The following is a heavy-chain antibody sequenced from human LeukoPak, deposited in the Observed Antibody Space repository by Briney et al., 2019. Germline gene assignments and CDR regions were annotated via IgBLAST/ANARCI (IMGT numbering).Heavy chain of an antibody. D-gene: IGHD3-10*01. Sequence: SETLSLTCTVSGGSISSYYWGWIRLPPGKGLEWIGYISYSGGTTYIPSLKSRVTILVDTSKNQFSLKLSSVTAADTAVYYCVRITQGTIDYWGRGTLVTVSS. CDR1: GGSISSYY. CDR2: ISYSGGT. CDR3: VRITQGTIDY. J-gene: IGHJ4*02. V-gene: IGHV4-59*01.